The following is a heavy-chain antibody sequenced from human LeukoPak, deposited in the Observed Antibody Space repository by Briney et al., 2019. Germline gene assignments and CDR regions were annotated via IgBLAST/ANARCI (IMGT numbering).Heavy chain of an antibody. CDR1: GYTFTSYG. CDR2: ISAYNGNT. Sequence: ASVKVSCKASGYTFTSYGISWVRQAPGQGLEWMGWISAYNGNTNYAQKLQGRVTMTKDTSTSTAYMELRSLRSDDTAVYYCARCPYSSSWRYWYFDLWGRGTLVTVSS. CDR3: ARCPYSSSWRYWYFDL. J-gene: IGHJ2*01. D-gene: IGHD6-13*01. V-gene: IGHV1-18*01.